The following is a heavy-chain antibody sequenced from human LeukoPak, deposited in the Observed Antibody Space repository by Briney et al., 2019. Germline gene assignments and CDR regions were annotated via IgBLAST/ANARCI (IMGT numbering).Heavy chain of an antibody. CDR3: ATRGINCSSTSCYYWYFDL. CDR2: ISGSGGST. CDR1: EFTFSSYY. J-gene: IGHJ2*01. Sequence: GGSLRLSCAASEFTFSSYYMSWVRQAPGKGLEWVSAISGSGGSTYYADSVKGRFTISRDNSKNALYLQMNSLRAEDTAVYYCATRGINCSSTSCYYWYFDLWGRGTLVTVSS. V-gene: IGHV3-23*01. D-gene: IGHD2-2*01.